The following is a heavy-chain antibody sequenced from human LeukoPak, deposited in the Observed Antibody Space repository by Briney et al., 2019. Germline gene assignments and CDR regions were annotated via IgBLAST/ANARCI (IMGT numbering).Heavy chain of an antibody. CDR2: ISAYNGNT. CDR1: GYTFTSYG. Sequence: ASVKVSCKASGYTFTSYGISWVRQAPGQGLEWMGWISAYNGNTNYAQKLQGRVTMTTDTSTSKAYMELRSLRSDDTAVYYCARDLGYDSSGYCYNWFDPWGQGTMVTVSS. CDR3: ARDLGYDSSGYCYNWFDP. J-gene: IGHJ5*02. V-gene: IGHV1-18*01. D-gene: IGHD3-22*01.